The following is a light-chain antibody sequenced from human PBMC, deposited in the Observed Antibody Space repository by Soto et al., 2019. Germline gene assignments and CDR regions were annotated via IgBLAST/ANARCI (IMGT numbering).Light chain of an antibody. Sequence: EIVMTQSPATLSVSPGERATLSCRASQSISSYLAWYQQKPGQAPRLLIYGASTRATDIPARFSGGGSGTEFTLTINSLQSEDVAVYYCHQVNEWPRGTFGQGTKVEVK. V-gene: IGKV3-15*01. J-gene: IGKJ1*01. CDR1: QSISSY. CDR2: GAS. CDR3: HQVNEWPRGT.